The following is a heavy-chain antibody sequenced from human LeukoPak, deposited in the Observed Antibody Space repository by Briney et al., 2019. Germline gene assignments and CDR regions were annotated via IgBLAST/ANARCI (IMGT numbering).Heavy chain of an antibody. CDR1: GYTFTGYY. CDR2: INPSGGST. V-gene: IGHV1-46*01. J-gene: IGHJ4*02. Sequence: ASVKVSCKASGYTFTGYYMHWVRQAPGQGLEWMGIINPSGGSTSYAQKFQGRVTMTRDTSTSTVYMELSSLRSEDTAVYYCARDRDIVVVPAASNFDYWGQGTLVTVSS. D-gene: IGHD2-2*01. CDR3: ARDRDIVVVPAASNFDY.